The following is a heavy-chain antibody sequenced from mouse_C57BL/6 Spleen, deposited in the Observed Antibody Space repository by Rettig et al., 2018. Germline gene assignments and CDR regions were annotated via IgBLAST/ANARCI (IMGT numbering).Heavy chain of an antibody. CDR2: IDPETGGT. D-gene: IGHD1-1*01. J-gene: IGHJ1*03. V-gene: IGHV1-15*01. CDR3: TRGNYGSSYLWYFDV. Sequence: GAIDPETGGTAYNQKFKGKAILTADKSSSTAYMELRSLTSEDSAVYYCTRGNYGSSYLWYFDVWGTGTTVTVSS.